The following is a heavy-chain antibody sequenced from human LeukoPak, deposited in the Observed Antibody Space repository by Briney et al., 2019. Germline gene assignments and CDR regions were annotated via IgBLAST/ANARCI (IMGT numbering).Heavy chain of an antibody. D-gene: IGHD3-10*01. CDR1: GFTFSSYS. Sequence: GGSLRLSCAASGFTFSSYSMNWVRQAPGKGLEWFSYISSSSSTISYADSVKGRFTISRDNAKNSLYLQMNSLRDEDTAVYYCARELYGSGSYMDYWGQGTLVTVSS. CDR2: ISSSSSTI. CDR3: ARELYGSGSYMDY. V-gene: IGHV3-48*02. J-gene: IGHJ4*02.